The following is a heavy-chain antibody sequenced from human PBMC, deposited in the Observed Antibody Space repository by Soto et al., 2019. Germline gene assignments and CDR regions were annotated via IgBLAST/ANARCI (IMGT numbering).Heavy chain of an antibody. CDR2: IKQDGSEK. Sequence: GGSLRLSCAASGFTFSSYWMSWVRQAPGKGLEWVANIKQDGSEKYYVDSVKGRFTISRDNAKNSLYLQMNSLRAEDTAVYYCARDLGLDCSSTSCYNTRGYYYGMDVWGQGTTVTVSS. D-gene: IGHD2-2*02. J-gene: IGHJ6*02. V-gene: IGHV3-7*03. CDR1: GFTFSSYW. CDR3: ARDLGLDCSSTSCYNTRGYYYGMDV.